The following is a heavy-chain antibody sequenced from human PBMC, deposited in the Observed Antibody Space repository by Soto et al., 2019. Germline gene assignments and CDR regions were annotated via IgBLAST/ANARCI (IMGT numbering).Heavy chain of an antibody. CDR3: ARGFVVVPAAREGSGFDRHYYYYMDV. CDR1: GYTFTSYD. D-gene: IGHD2-2*01. J-gene: IGHJ6*03. V-gene: IGHV1-8*01. Sequence: QVQLVQSGAEVKKPGASVKVSCKASGYTFTSYDINWVRQATGQGLEWMGWMNPNSGNTGYAQKFQGRVTMTRNTSISTSYMELSSLRSEDTAVYYCARGFVVVPAAREGSGFDRHYYYYMDVWGKGTTVTVSS. CDR2: MNPNSGNT.